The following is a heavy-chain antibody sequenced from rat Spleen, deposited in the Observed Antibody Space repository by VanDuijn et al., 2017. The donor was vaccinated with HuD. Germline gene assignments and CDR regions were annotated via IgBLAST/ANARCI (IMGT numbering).Heavy chain of an antibody. CDR2: INSAGTT. CDR3: GRHDTTRWFAY. D-gene: IGHD1-4*01. CDR1: GHSITSSYR. Sequence: EVQLQESGPGLVKPSQSLSLTCSVTGHSITSSYRWNWIREFPGNKLEWMGYINSAGTTNYNPSLKSRISISRDTSKNQFFVQINSITTEDTATYYCGRHDTTRWFAYWGQGTLVTVSS. V-gene: IGHV3-3*01. J-gene: IGHJ3*01.